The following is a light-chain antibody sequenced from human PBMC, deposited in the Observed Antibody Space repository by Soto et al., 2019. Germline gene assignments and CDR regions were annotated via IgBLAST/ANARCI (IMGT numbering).Light chain of an antibody. V-gene: IGLV2-14*01. CDR3: SSYTSSSTLHV. CDR1: SSDVGGYNY. J-gene: IGLJ1*01. CDR2: DGS. Sequence: QYAPAQPASGSWSPGQAVTISCTGKSSDVGGYNYVSWDQPHPGKAPKLMIYDGSNRPSGVSNRFSGSKSGNTASLTISGLQAEDEADYYCSSYTSSSTLHVFGTGTKVTVL.